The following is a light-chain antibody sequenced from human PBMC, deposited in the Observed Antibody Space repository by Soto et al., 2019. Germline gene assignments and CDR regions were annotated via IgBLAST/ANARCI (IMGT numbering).Light chain of an antibody. J-gene: IGLJ2*01. CDR1: TGAVTSGHY. CDR3: LLSYSGARVV. V-gene: IGLV7-46*01. CDR2: DTS. Sequence: QAVVTQEPSLTVSPGGTVTLTCGSNTGAVTSGHYPYWFQQKPGQAPRTLIYDTSNKHSWTPARFSGSLLGGKAALTLSGAQPEDEAEYYCLLSYSGARVVFGGGTKVTVL.